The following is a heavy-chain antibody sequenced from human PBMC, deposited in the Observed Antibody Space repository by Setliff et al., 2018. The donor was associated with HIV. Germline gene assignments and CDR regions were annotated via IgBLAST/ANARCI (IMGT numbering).Heavy chain of an antibody. Sequence: GASVKVSCKASGYSLTDYYMHWVRQVPGQGLEWMGWIMPNNGGTDYAQRFQGRITMTRDTSTSTAYMDLNSLKSEDTAIYYCARFPGIAVSGTAGFDYWGQGALVTVSS. CDR2: IMPNNGGT. J-gene: IGHJ4*02. V-gene: IGHV1-2*02. CDR3: ARFPGIAVSGTAGFDY. CDR1: GYSLTDYY. D-gene: IGHD6-19*01.